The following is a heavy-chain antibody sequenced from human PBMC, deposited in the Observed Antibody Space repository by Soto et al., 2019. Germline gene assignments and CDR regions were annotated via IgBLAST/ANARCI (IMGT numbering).Heavy chain of an antibody. CDR2: ISAYNGNT. D-gene: IGHD6-19*01. CDR3: ARVVGYSSGWYLRSYGMDV. Sequence: VASVKVSCKASGYTFTSYGISWVRQAPGQGLEWMGWISAYNGNTNYAQKLQGRVTMTTDTSTSTAYMELRSLRSDDTAVYYCARVVGYSSGWYLRSYGMDVWGQGTTVTVSS. CDR1: GYTFTSYG. J-gene: IGHJ6*01. V-gene: IGHV1-18*04.